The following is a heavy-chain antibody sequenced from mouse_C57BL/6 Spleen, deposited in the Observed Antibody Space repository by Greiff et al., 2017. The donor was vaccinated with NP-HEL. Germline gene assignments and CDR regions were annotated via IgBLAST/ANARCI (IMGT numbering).Heavy chain of an antibody. CDR3: ARSGSTMVSWFAY. CDR1: GYAFINYL. J-gene: IGHJ3*01. V-gene: IGHV1-54*01. Sequence: QVQLQQSGAELVRPGTSVKVSCMASGYAFINYLIEWVKQRPGQGLEWIGVINSGSGGTNYNEKFKGKATLTADKSSSTAYMQLSSLTSEDSAVYFCARSGSTMVSWFAYWGQGTLVTVSA. D-gene: IGHD2-1*01. CDR2: INSGSGGT.